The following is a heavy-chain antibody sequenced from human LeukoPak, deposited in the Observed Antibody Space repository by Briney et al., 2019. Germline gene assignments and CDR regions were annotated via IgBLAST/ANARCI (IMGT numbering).Heavy chain of an antibody. V-gene: IGHV3-23*01. CDR1: GFTFSSYA. CDR3: AKDPWEWPQSITMVRGVTRYFDY. D-gene: IGHD3-10*01. CDR2: ISGSGGST. Sequence: PGGSLRLSCAASGFTFSSYAMSWVRQAPGKGLEWVSAISGSGGSTYYADSVKGRFTISRDNSKNTLYLQMNSLRAEDTAVYYCAKDPWEWPQSITMVRGVTRYFDYWGQGTLVTVSS. J-gene: IGHJ4*02.